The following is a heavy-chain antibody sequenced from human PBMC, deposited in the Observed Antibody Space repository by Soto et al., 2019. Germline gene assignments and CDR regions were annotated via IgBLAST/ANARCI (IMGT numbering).Heavy chain of an antibody. CDR3: ARDLGGAPLPDY. CDR2: ISYDGSNK. D-gene: IGHD1-26*01. CDR1: GFTFSSYA. Sequence: QVQLVESGGGVVQPGRSLRLSCAASGFTFSSYAMHWVRQAPGKGLEWVAVISYDGSNKYYADSVKGRFTISRDNSKNTLYLQMNSLRAEDTAVYYCARDLGGAPLPDYWGQGTLVTVSS. V-gene: IGHV3-30-3*01. J-gene: IGHJ4*02.